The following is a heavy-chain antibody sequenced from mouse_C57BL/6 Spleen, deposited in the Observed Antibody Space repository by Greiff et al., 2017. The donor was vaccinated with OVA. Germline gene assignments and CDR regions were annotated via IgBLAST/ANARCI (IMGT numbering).Heavy chain of an antibody. CDR3: ARTYPYVTTVVAFDY. V-gene: IGHV1-55*01. CDR1: GYTFTSYW. D-gene: IGHD1-1*01. CDR2: IYPGSGST. J-gene: IGHJ2*01. Sequence: QVQLQQPGAELVKPGASVKMSCKASGYTFTSYWITWVKQRPGQGLEWIGDIYPGSGSTNYNEKFKSKATLTVDTSSSTAYMQLSSLTSEDSAVYYCARTYPYVTTVVAFDYWGQGTTLTVSS.